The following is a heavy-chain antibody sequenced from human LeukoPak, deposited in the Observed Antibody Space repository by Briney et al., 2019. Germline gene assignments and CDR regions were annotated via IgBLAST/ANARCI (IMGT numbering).Heavy chain of an antibody. CDR1: GFTFSNFW. J-gene: IGHJ4*02. CDR3: ARDPFDH. CDR2: IMEDGNEK. V-gene: IGHV3-7*01. Sequence: GGSLRLSCAASGFTFSNFWMTWVRQAPGKGLESVATIMEDGNEKLYVDSVEGRFTISRDNAKNSLHLQMNSLRDEDTALYYCARDPFDHWGQGILVTVSS.